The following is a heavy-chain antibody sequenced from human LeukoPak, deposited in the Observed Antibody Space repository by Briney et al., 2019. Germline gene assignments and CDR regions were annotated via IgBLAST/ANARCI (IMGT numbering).Heavy chain of an antibody. Sequence: ASVKVSCKASGYTFTSYGYSWVRQAPGQGLEGMGWISAYNGNTKYAQKFQGRVTMTTVTSTSTAYMELRSLTFDDTAVYYCARAKTLEPSPSNAFDFWGQGTMVIVSS. D-gene: IGHD1-1*01. J-gene: IGHJ3*01. CDR2: ISAYNGNT. CDR1: GYTFTSYG. CDR3: ARAKTLEPSPSNAFDF. V-gene: IGHV1-18*01.